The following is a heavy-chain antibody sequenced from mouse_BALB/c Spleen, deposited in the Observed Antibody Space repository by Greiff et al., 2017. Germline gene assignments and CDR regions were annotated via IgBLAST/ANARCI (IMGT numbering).Heavy chain of an antibody. V-gene: IGHV1-54*03. J-gene: IGHJ4*01. Sequence: VQVVESGAELVRPGTSVKVSCKASGYAFTNYLIEWVKQRPGQGLEWIGVINPGSGGTNYNEKFKGKATLTADKSSSTAYMQLSSLTSDDSAVYFCARFITTAFYAMDYWGQGTSVTVSS. D-gene: IGHD1-2*01. CDR3: ARFITTAFYAMDY. CDR2: INPGSGGT. CDR1: GYAFTNYL.